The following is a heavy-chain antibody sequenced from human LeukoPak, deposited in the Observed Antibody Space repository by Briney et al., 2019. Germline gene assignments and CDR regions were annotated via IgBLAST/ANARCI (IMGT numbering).Heavy chain of an antibody. D-gene: IGHD3-9*01. CDR1: GFTFSSYS. V-gene: IGHV3-21*04. CDR2: ISSSSSYI. J-gene: IGHJ4*02. CDR3: VKDHGWLLYS. Sequence: GGSLRLSCAASGFTFSSYSMNWVRQAPGKGLEWVSSISSSSSYIYYADSVKGRFTISRDNSKNTLYLQMNSLRADDTAVYYCVKDHGWLLYSWGQGTLVTVSS.